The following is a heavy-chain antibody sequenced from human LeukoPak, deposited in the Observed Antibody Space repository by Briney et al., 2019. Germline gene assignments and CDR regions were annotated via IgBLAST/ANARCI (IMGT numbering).Heavy chain of an antibody. Sequence: PSETLSLTCTVSGGSISSGAYYWSWIRQHPGKGLEWIGYIYYSGSSYYNPSLKSRVTISLDTSKNQFSLKLSSVTAADTAVYYCARGVTMIEYYLDYWGQGTLVTVSS. J-gene: IGHJ4*02. CDR3: ARGVTMIEYYLDY. V-gene: IGHV4-31*03. D-gene: IGHD3-22*01. CDR2: IYYSGSS. CDR1: GGSISSGAYY.